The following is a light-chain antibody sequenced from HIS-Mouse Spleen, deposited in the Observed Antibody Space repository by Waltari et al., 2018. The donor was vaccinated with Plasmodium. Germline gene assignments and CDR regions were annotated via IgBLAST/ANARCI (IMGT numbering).Light chain of an antibody. CDR2: GAS. J-gene: IGKJ3*01. V-gene: IGKV3-15*01. Sequence: EIVMTQSPATLSVSPGESATLSCRARQSVSSNLAWYQQQPGQAPRLLIYGASTRATGIPARFSGSGSGTEFTLTISSLQSEDFAVYYCQQYNNWSFTFGPGTKVDIK. CDR1: QSVSSN. CDR3: QQYNNWSFT.